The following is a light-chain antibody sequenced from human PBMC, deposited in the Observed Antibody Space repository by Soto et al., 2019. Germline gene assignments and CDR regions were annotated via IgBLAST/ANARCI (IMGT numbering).Light chain of an antibody. CDR1: SSNIGAGYD. Sequence: QSVLTQPPSVSGAPGQRVTISCTGSSSNIGAGYDVHWYQQLPGTAPKLLIYVNTNRPSGVPDRFSGSESGTSASLAITGLQAEDEADYYCQSYDTSLSGFYVFGTGTKVTV. V-gene: IGLV1-40*01. J-gene: IGLJ1*01. CDR3: QSYDTSLSGFYV. CDR2: VNT.